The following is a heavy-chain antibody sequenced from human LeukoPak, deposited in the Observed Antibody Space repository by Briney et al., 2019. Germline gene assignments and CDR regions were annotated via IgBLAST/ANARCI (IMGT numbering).Heavy chain of an antibody. CDR3: ARGPDYGDSTLLDY. D-gene: IGHD4-17*01. CDR1: GGSISSSYYY. Sequence: SETLSLTCTVSGGSISSSYYYWGWIRQPPGKGLEWIGYIYSSGSTYYNPSLKSRVTISVDTSKNQFSLNLSSVSAADTAVYYCARGPDYGDSTLLDYWGQGTLVTVSS. J-gene: IGHJ4*02. V-gene: IGHV4-30-4*08. CDR2: IYSSGST.